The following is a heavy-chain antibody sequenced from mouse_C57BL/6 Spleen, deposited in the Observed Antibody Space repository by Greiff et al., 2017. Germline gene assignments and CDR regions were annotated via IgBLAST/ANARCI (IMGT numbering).Heavy chain of an antibody. D-gene: IGHD1-1*01. Sequence: EVKVVESGPGMVKPSQSLSLTCTVTGYSITSGYDWHWIRHFPGNKLEWMGYISYSGSTNYNPSLKSRISITHDTSKNHFFLKLNSVTTEDTATYYCAREAYYYGSSGGYFDYWGQGTTLTVSS. CDR2: ISYSGST. CDR1: GYSITSGYD. J-gene: IGHJ2*01. V-gene: IGHV3-1*01. CDR3: AREAYYYGSSGGYFDY.